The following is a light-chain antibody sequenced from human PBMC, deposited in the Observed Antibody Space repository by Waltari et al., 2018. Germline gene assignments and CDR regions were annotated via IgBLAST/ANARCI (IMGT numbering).Light chain of an antibody. CDR2: KAS. J-gene: IGKJ1*01. CDR3: QQFNTYPWT. CDR1: ESISSW. Sequence: DIQMTQSPSTLSASVGDRVTITCRASESISSWLAWYQQRPGKAPILLIYKASRLESGVPSRFSGSGSGTEFTLTISSLQPEDFATYYCQQFNTYPWTFGQGTKVDIK. V-gene: IGKV1-5*03.